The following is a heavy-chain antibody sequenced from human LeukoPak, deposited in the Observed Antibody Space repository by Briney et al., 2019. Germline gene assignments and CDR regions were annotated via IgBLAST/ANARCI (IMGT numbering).Heavy chain of an antibody. V-gene: IGHV1-69*01. Sequence: GASVKVSCKASGGTFSSYAISWVRQAPGQGLEWMGGIIPMFGTPNYAQKFQARVTITADESTSTAYMELSSLRSEDTAVYYCATTPGKLWFGELSRWGQGTLVTVSS. D-gene: IGHD3-10*01. CDR2: IIPMFGTP. CDR3: ATTPGKLWFGELSR. J-gene: IGHJ4*02. CDR1: GGTFSSYA.